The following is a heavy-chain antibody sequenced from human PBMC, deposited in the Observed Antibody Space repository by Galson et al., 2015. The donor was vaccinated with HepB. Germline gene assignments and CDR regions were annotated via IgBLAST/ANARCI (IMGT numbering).Heavy chain of an antibody. V-gene: IGHV3-30*04. CDR2: ISYDGNNK. D-gene: IGHD5-18*01. J-gene: IGHJ4*02. CDR1: GFTFSTYA. Sequence: SLRLSCAASGFTFSTYAMHWVRQAPGKGLEWVAVISYDGNNKYYADSVKGRFTISRDNSKNTLYLQMNSLRAEDSAVYYCTRSTAPDWGGHFDYWGQGTLVTVSS. CDR3: TRSTAPDWGGHFDY.